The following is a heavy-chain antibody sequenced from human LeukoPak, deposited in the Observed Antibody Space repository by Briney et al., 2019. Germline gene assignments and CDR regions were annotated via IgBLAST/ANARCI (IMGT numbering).Heavy chain of an antibody. J-gene: IGHJ4*02. CDR1: GYTFAAYY. CDR2: INPNSGGT. D-gene: IGHD3-10*01. V-gene: IGHV1-2*02. Sequence: ASVKVSCKASGYTFAAYYMHRVRQAPGQGLEWMGWINPNSGGTNYAQKFQGRVTMTSDTSISTAYMELSSLRSDDTAVFYCARGVYYGSGSHTDYWGQGTLVTVSS. CDR3: ARGVYYGSGSHTDY.